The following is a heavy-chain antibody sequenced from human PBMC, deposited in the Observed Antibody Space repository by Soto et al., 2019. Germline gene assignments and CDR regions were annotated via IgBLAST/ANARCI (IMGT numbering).Heavy chain of an antibody. J-gene: IGHJ4*02. CDR3: AKVPYYYDSSGYYTQPYYFDY. CDR1: GFTFSTFA. D-gene: IGHD3-22*01. V-gene: IGHV3-23*01. Sequence: PGGSLRLSCAASGFTFSTFAMSWVRQAPGKGLEWVSVISDSGGSTYYADSVKGRFTISRDNSKNTLYLQMNSLRAEDTAVYYCAKVPYYYDSSGYYTQPYYFDYWGQGTLVTSPQ. CDR2: ISDSGGST.